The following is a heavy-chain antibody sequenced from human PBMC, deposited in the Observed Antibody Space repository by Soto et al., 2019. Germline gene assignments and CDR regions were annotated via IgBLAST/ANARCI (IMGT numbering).Heavy chain of an antibody. D-gene: IGHD3-22*01. Sequence: SVKVSCKASGGTFSSYAISWVRQAPGQGLEWMGGIIPIFGTANYAQKFQGRVTITADESTSTAYMELSSLRSEDTAVYYCARAPLYYDSSGYYSYFDYWGQGTLVTVSS. CDR3: ARAPLYYDSSGYYSYFDY. CDR1: GGTFSSYA. J-gene: IGHJ4*02. CDR2: IIPIFGTA. V-gene: IGHV1-69*13.